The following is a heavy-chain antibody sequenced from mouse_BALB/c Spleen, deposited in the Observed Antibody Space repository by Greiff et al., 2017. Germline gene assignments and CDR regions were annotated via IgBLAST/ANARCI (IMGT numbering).Heavy chain of an antibody. J-gene: IGHJ4*01. CDR2: ISSGGSYT. D-gene: IGHD1-1*01. CDR3: ARPGTVVAYYYAMDY. V-gene: IGHV5-6*01. CDR1: GFTFSSYG. Sequence: EVQRVESGGDLVKPGGSLKLSCAASGFTFSSYGMSWVRQTPDKRLEWVATISSGGSYTYYPDSVKGRFTISRDNAKNTLYLQMSSLKSEDTAMYYCARPGTVVAYYYAMDYWGQGTSVTVSS.